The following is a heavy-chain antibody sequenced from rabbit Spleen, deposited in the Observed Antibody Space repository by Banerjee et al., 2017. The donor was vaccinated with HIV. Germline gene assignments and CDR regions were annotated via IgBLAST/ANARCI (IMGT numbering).Heavy chain of an antibody. Sequence: QEQLVESGGGLVQPEGSLTLTCKASGFSFSDRDVMCWVRQATGKGLQWIACINASTGNPVYATWASGRFTISKTSSTTVTLLMTSLTAADTATYFCARDLVGVIGWNFYLWGPGTLVTVS. D-gene: IGHD1-1*01. V-gene: IGHV1S45*01. CDR2: INASTGNP. J-gene: IGHJ4*01. CDR3: ARDLVGVIGWNFYL. CDR1: GFSFSDRDV.